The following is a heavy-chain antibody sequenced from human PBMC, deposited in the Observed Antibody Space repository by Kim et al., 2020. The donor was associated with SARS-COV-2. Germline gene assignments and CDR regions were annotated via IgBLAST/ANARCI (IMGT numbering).Heavy chain of an antibody. V-gene: IGHV4-59*13. CDR1: VGSISNYY. J-gene: IGHJ4*02. D-gene: IGHD5-12*01. Sequence: SETLSLTCTVSVGSISNYYWSWIRQPPGKGLEWIGYIYYSGSTNYNPSLKSRVTISVDTSKNQFSLKLSSVTAADTAVYYCARDLRGGIEFDYWGQGTLVTVSS. CDR3: ARDLRGGIEFDY. CDR2: IYYSGST.